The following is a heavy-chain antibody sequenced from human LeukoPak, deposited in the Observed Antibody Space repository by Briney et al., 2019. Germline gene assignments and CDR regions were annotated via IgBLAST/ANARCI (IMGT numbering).Heavy chain of an antibody. CDR2: INHSGST. Sequence: SETLSLTCAVYGGSFSGYYWSWIRQPPGKGLEWIGEINHSGSTNYNPSLKSRVTISVDTSKNQFSLKLSSVTAADTAVYYCASPSQNDYWGQGTLVTVSS. CDR1: GGSFSGYY. J-gene: IGHJ4*02. CDR3: ASPSQNDY. V-gene: IGHV4-34*01.